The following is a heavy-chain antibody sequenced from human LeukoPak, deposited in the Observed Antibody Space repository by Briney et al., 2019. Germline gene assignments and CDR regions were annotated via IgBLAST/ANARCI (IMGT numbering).Heavy chain of an antibody. J-gene: IGHJ3*02. CDR2: MNPNSGNT. CDR1: GYTFTSYD. D-gene: IGHD4-17*01. V-gene: IGHV1-8*01. Sequence: ASVTVSCKASGYTFTSYDINWVRQAVGQGLEWMGWMNPNSGNTGYVQKFQGRVTMTRNTSISTAYMELSSLRSEDPAVYYCARAVTTADDAFDIWGQGTMVTVS. CDR3: ARAVTTADDAFDI.